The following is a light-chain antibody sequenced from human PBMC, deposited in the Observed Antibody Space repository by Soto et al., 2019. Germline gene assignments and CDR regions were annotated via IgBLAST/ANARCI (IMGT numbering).Light chain of an antibody. Sequence: QSALTQPAYVSGSPGQSITISCIGTSNDVGSYNFVSWYQKHPNTAPRLIIYDVSNRPSGVSNRFSGSKSDNTASLTISGLQAEDEADYYCSSYTRSSTVLFGGGTKLTVL. J-gene: IGLJ2*01. CDR2: DVS. CDR3: SSYTRSSTVL. CDR1: SNDVGSYNF. V-gene: IGLV2-14*03.